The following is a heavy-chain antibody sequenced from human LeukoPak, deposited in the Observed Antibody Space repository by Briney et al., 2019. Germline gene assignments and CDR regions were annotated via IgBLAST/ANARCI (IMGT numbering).Heavy chain of an antibody. Sequence: NPSETLSLTCAVYGGSFSGYYWSWIRQPPGKGLEWIGEINHSGSTNYNPSLKSRVTMSVDTSKNQFSLKLSSVTAADTAVYYCARGGIAARPFDYWGQGTLVTVSS. J-gene: IGHJ4*02. CDR3: ARGGIAARPFDY. CDR1: GGSFSGYY. CDR2: INHSGST. D-gene: IGHD6-6*01. V-gene: IGHV4-34*01.